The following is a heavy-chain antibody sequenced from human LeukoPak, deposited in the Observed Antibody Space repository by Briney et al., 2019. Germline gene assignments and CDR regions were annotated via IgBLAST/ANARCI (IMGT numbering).Heavy chain of an antibody. CDR3: ARVLGSYFDY. V-gene: IGHV3-48*04. CDR1: GFTFSSHG. Sequence: GGSLRLSCAASGFTFSSHGMNWVRQAPGKGLEWISYISSGSDIIYYADSMRGRFTISRDNAKNSLYLQMSSLRVEDTAVYYCARVLGSYFDYWGQGTLVTVSS. CDR2: ISSGSDII. D-gene: IGHD2-15*01. J-gene: IGHJ4*02.